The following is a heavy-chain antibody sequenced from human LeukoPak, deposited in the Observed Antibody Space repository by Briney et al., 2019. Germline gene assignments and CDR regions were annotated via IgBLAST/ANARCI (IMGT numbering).Heavy chain of an antibody. Sequence: PSETLSLTCTVSGGSTTSYYWSWIRQPAGKGLEWIGRIYTRGSTNYNPSLKSRVTMSVDTSKNQFSLQLSSVTAADTAVYYCAGEGHYYDSSGYYYGGEDYWGQGTLVTVSS. CDR3: AGEGHYYDSSGYYYGGEDY. CDR1: GGSTTSYY. D-gene: IGHD3-22*01. J-gene: IGHJ4*02. CDR2: IYTRGST. V-gene: IGHV4-4*07.